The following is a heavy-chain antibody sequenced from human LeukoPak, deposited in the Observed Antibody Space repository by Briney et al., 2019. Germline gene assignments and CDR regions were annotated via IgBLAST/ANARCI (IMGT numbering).Heavy chain of an antibody. V-gene: IGHV3-30*04. CDR1: GFTFSSYS. Sequence: GGSLRLSCTVSGFTFSSYSMSWVRQAPGKGLEWVAVISADGKNKNHADSVKGRFTISRDKSTLYLEMNDLRTEDTALYYCARDVGKDTITTEIAYWGQGTLVTVSS. CDR2: ISADGKNK. D-gene: IGHD4-11*01. CDR3: ARDVGKDTITTEIAY. J-gene: IGHJ4*02.